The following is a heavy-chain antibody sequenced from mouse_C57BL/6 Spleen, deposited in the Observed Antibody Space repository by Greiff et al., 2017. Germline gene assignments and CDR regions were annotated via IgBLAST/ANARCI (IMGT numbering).Heavy chain of an antibody. CDR2: ILPGSGST. Sequence: VQLQQSGAELMKPGASVKLSCKATGYTFTGYWIEWVKQRPGHGLEWIGEILPGSGSTNYNEKFKGKATFTADTSSNTAYMQLSSLTTEDSAIYYCARGNYDYDDDVYYFDYWGQGTTLTVSS. CDR3: ARGNYDYDDDVYYFDY. CDR1: GYTFTGYW. V-gene: IGHV1-9*01. D-gene: IGHD2-4*01. J-gene: IGHJ2*01.